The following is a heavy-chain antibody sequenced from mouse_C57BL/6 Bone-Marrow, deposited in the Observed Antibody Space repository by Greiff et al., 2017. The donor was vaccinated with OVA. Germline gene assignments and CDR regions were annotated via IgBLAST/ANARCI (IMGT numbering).Heavy chain of an antibody. Sequence: QVQLQQPVAELVKPGASVKLSCKASGYTFTSYWMHWVKQRPGQGLEWIGMIPPNSGSTNYNEKFKSKATLTVDKSSSTAYMQLSSLTSEDSAVYYCAIITTVVADDWGQGTTRTVSS. J-gene: IGHJ2*01. CDR2: IPPNSGST. V-gene: IGHV1-64*01. D-gene: IGHD1-1*01. CDR3: AIITTVVADD. CDR1: GYTFTSYW.